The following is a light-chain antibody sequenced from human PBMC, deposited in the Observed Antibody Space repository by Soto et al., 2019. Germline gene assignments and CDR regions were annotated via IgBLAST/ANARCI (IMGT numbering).Light chain of an antibody. J-gene: IGLJ2*01. CDR1: GGHNYA. V-gene: IGLV4-69*01. Sequence: QSVLTQSPSASASLGASVKLTCTLSGGHNYAIAWHQQLPQRGPRYLMILNTDGSHIKGDGIPARFSGSTSGPERYLVISGLQSEDEADYYCQTWDTGIVIFGGGTKLTVL. CDR3: QTWDTGIVI. CDR2: LNTDGSH.